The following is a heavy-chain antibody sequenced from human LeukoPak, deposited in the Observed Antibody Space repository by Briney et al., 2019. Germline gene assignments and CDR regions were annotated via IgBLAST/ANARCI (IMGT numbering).Heavy chain of an antibody. V-gene: IGHV4-34*01. D-gene: IGHD1-26*01. CDR2: IDHSGST. CDR1: GGSFSGYY. CDR3: ARGTTRLYYYYYGMDV. J-gene: IGHJ6*02. Sequence: SETLSLTCAVYGGSFSGYYWSWIRQPPGKGLEWIGEIDHSGSTNYNPSLKSRVTISVDTSKNQFSLKQSSVTAADTAVYYCARGTTRLYYYYYGMDVWGQGTTVTVSS.